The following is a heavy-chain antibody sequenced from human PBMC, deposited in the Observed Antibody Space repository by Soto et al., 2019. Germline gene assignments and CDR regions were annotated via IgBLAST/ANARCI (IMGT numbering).Heavy chain of an antibody. V-gene: IGHV1-18*01. Sequence: QVQLVQSGAEVKKPGASVTVPCKASGYTFTTYGVSWVRQAPGQGLEWLGWFNGYNGNAKYAENLQGRVTMTTDTSPSTAYMELRSLRSDDTAVYYCARMGDVPYYYYGMDVWGQGTTVTVSS. J-gene: IGHJ6*02. CDR1: GYTFTTYG. CDR2: FNGYNGNA. D-gene: IGHD3-16*01. CDR3: ARMGDVPYYYYGMDV.